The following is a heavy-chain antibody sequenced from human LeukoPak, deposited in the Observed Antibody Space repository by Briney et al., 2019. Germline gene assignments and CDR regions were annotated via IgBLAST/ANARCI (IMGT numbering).Heavy chain of an antibody. CDR1: GFTFATYY. CDR2: IKQDGSEK. J-gene: IGHJ4*02. Sequence: PGGSLRLSCAASGFTFATYYMSWVRQAPGKGLEWVANIKQDGSEKYYVASVKGRFTVSRDNAKNSLYLQMNSLRAEDTAVYSCAREWLAFDYWGQGTLVTVSS. V-gene: IGHV3-7*01. CDR3: AREWLAFDY. D-gene: IGHD5-12*01.